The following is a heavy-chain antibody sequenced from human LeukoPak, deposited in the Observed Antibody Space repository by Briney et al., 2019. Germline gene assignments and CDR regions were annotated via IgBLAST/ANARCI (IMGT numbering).Heavy chain of an antibody. D-gene: IGHD6-19*01. V-gene: IGHV3-48*03. J-gene: IGHJ4*02. CDR1: GLTFSSYE. CDR3: ARAGGIAVAGAQPFDY. CDR2: ISSSGSTI. Sequence: GGSLRLSCAASGLTFSSYEMNWVRQAPGKGLEWVSYISSSGSTIYYADSVKGRFTISRDNAKNSLYLQMNSLRAEDTAVYYCARAGGIAVAGAQPFDYWGQGTLVTVSS.